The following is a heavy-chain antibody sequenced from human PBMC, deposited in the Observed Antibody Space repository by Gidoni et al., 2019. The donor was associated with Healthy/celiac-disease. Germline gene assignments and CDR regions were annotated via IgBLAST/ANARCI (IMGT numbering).Heavy chain of an antibody. CDR3: ARESYCGGDCYHNWFDP. CDR1: GGTFSSYA. V-gene: IGHV1-69*01. CDR2: IIPIFGTA. J-gene: IGHJ5*02. Sequence: QVQLVQSGAEVKKPGSSVKVSCKASGGTFSSYAISWVRQAPGQGLEWMGGIIPIFGTANYAQKFQGRVTITADESTSTAYMELSSLRSEDTAVYYCARESYCGGDCYHNWFDPWGQGTLVTVSS. D-gene: IGHD2-21*02.